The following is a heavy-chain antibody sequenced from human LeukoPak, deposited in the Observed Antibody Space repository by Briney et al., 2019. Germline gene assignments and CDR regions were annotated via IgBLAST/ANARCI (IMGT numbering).Heavy chain of an antibody. J-gene: IGHJ4*02. CDR1: GFTFSSNA. V-gene: IGHV3-30*04. CDR3: ARGWDNNDSSGYSA. Sequence: GGSLRLPCAASGFTFSSNAMHWVRQAPGKGLEWVAATSYDERNKYYGDSVRGRFTISRDNSKNTLYLQMNSLRVEDTALYYCARGWDNNDSSGYSAWGQGTLVTVSS. CDR2: TSYDERNK. D-gene: IGHD3-22*01.